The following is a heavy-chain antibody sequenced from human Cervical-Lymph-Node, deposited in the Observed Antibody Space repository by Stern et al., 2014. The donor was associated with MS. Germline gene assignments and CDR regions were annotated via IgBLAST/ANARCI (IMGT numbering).Heavy chain of an antibody. D-gene: IGHD6-19*01. Sequence: VQLVESGAEVKKPGASVKVSCKASGYTFTSYGISWVRQDPGQGLEWMGWISAYKCNTNYAQKLQGSVTMTTDTSTSTAYMELRSLRSDDTAVYYCARDLKGGWYTFDYWGQGTLVTVSS. CDR1: GYTFTSYG. J-gene: IGHJ4*02. CDR3: ARDLKGGWYTFDY. CDR2: ISAYKCNT. V-gene: IGHV1-18*01.